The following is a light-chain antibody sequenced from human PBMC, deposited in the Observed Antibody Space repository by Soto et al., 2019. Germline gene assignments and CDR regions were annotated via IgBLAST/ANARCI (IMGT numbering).Light chain of an antibody. V-gene: IGKV1-5*01. CDR2: DAS. J-gene: IGKJ1*01. CDR3: QQYNSYST. Sequence: DIQMTQSPSTLSASVGDSVTITCRASQSINSWLAWYQQKPGKAPKLLIYDASSLESGVPSRFSGSGSETEFTLTISSLQPDDFATYYCQQYNSYSTFGQGTKVDI. CDR1: QSINSW.